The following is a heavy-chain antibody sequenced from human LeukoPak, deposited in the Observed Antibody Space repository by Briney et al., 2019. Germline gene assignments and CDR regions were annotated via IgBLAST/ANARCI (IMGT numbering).Heavy chain of an antibody. CDR1: GFTFSSYS. D-gene: IGHD3-22*01. V-gene: IGHV3-48*01. Sequence: GGSLRLSCAASGFTFSSYSMNWVRQAPGKGLEWVSYISSSSSTIYYADSVKGRFTISRDNAKNSLYLQMNSLRAEDTAVYYCARENAALGAYYYDSSGYYGGIYGMDVWGQGTTVTVSS. J-gene: IGHJ6*02. CDR3: ARENAALGAYYYDSSGYYGGIYGMDV. CDR2: ISSSSSTI.